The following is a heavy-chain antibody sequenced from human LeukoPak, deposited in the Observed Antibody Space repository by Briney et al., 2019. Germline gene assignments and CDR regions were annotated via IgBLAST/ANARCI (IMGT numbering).Heavy chain of an antibody. D-gene: IGHD3-22*01. CDR3: VDPDR. J-gene: IGHJ1*01. CDR2: INPNSGNS. V-gene: IGHV1-8*02. CDR1: GYTFTGYY. Sequence: ASVKVSCKASGYTFTGYYMHWVRQAPGQGLEWMGWINPNSGNSGFAQKFQGRVIMTRNTSIATAYMEVTNLRFDDTAVYYCVDPDRWGQGTLVTVSS.